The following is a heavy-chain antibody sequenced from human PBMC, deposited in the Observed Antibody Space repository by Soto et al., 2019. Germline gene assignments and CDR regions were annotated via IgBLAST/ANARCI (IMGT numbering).Heavy chain of an antibody. J-gene: IGHJ3*02. CDR2: IYPGDSDT. D-gene: IGHD2-15*01. CDR3: ARPSVVVAATTSTVDDGPDAFDI. V-gene: IGHV5-51*03. CDR1: GYSFTSYW. Sequence: KQRESLKISCKGSGYSFTSYWIGWVRQMPGKGLEWMGIIYPGDSDTRYSPSFQGQVTISADKSISTAYLQWSSLKASDTAMYYCARPSVVVAATTSTVDDGPDAFDIWGQGTMVTVSS.